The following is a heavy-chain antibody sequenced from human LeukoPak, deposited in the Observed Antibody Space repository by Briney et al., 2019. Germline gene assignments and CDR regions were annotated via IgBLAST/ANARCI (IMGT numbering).Heavy chain of an antibody. CDR2: ISGSGGST. CDR1: GFTFSSYA. CDR3: AKDDEYDILPGGNFDY. Sequence: GGSLRLSCAASGFTFSSYAMSWVRQAPGKGLEWVSAISGSGGSTYYADSVKGRFTISRDNSKNPLYLQMNSLRAEDTAVYYCAKDDEYDILPGGNFDYWGQGTLVTVSS. D-gene: IGHD3-9*01. J-gene: IGHJ4*02. V-gene: IGHV3-23*01.